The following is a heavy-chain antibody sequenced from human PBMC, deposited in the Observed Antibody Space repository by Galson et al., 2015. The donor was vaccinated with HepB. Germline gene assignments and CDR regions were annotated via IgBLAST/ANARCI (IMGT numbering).Heavy chain of an antibody. Sequence: LRLSCAASGFTFSSYAMIWVRQAPGKGLEWVSGLSWNSGSYGYADSVKGRFTISRDNSKNSLYLQMNSLRPEDTAVYYCAKDRWDLLRMGAFDVWGQGTLVTVSS. CDR2: LSWNSGSY. CDR3: AKDRWDLLRMGAFDV. V-gene: IGHV3-9*01. D-gene: IGHD2-8*01. J-gene: IGHJ3*01. CDR1: GFTFSSYA.